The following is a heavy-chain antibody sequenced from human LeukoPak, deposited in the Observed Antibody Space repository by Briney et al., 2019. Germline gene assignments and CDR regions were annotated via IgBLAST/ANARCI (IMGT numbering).Heavy chain of an antibody. CDR1: GASITSSNYY. CDR3: ARDRITMVRGARNYYYMDV. CDR2: IYYTGTT. Sequence: SETLSLTCTVSGASITSSNYYWLWVRQPPGKGLEWIGSIYYTGTTYYNLSLKSRVTISVDTSKYQCSLRLSSVTAADTAVYYCARDRITMVRGARNYYYMDVWGKGTTVTVSS. D-gene: IGHD3-10*01. V-gene: IGHV4-39*07. J-gene: IGHJ6*03.